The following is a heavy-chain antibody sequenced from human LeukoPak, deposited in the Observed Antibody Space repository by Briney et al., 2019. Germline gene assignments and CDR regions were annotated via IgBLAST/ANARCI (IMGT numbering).Heavy chain of an antibody. Sequence: GGSLRLSCAASRFTFRSYAMHWVRQAPGKGLEWVAVISYDGSNKYYADSGKGRFTISRDNSKNTLYLQMNSLRPDDTAIYYCAREWGPVATPAFFDYWGQGTLVTVSS. V-gene: IGHV3-30*01. CDR1: RFTFRSYA. CDR2: ISYDGSNK. CDR3: AREWGPVATPAFFDY. D-gene: IGHD4-23*01. J-gene: IGHJ4*02.